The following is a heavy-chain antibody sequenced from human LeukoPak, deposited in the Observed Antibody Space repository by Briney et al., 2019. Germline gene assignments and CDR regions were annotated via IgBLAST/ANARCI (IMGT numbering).Heavy chain of an antibody. CDR1: GFDFSSYA. D-gene: IGHD6-13*01. CDR2: ISGSGGST. J-gene: IGHJ5*02. V-gene: IGHV3-23*01. CDR3: AKDHSQARYSITWKFDP. Sequence: GGSLRLSCAASGFDFSSYAMSWVRQAPGRGLEWVSVISGSGGSTYHADSVKGRFTISRDNSKNTLYLQMNSLRAEDTALYYCAKDHSQARYSITWKFDPWGQGTLVTVSS.